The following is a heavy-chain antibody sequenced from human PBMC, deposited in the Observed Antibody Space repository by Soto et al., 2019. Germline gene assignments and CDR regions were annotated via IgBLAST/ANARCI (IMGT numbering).Heavy chain of an antibody. CDR3: ARDPGDIVATRYDAFDI. J-gene: IGHJ3*02. CDR2: IKQDGSEK. V-gene: IGHV3-7*01. Sequence: GGSLRLSCAASGFTFSSYWMSWVRQAPGKGLEWVANIKQDGSEKYYVDSVKGRFTISRDNAKNSLYLQMNSLRAEDTAVYYCARDPGDIVATRYDAFDISGQVTMVTFSS. CDR1: GFTFSSYW. D-gene: IGHD5-12*01.